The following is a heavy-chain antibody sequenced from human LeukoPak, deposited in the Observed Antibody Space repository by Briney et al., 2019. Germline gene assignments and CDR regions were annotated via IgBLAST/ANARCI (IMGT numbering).Heavy chain of an antibody. Sequence: GGSLRLSCAASGFTFSSYWMSWVRQAPGKGLEWVANIKQDGSEKYYVDSVKGRFTISRDNAKNSLYLQMNSLRAEDTAVYYCARDQVALYCSSTSCYKARFDYWGQGTLVTVSS. J-gene: IGHJ4*02. CDR3: ARDQVALYCSSTSCYKARFDY. V-gene: IGHV3-7*01. D-gene: IGHD2-2*02. CDR2: IKQDGSEK. CDR1: GFTFSSYW.